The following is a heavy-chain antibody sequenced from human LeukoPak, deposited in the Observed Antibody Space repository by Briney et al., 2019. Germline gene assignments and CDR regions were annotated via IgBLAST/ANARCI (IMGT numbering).Heavy chain of an antibody. Sequence: GGSLRLSCAASGFTFSSYWMHWVRQAPGKGLEWVSYISSSSSTIYYADSVKGRITISRDNAKNSLYLQMNSLRAEDTAVYYCARFSKYSGSPYWGQGTLVTVSS. CDR1: GFTFSSYW. CDR3: ARFSKYSGSPY. D-gene: IGHD1-26*01. V-gene: IGHV3-48*04. J-gene: IGHJ4*02. CDR2: ISSSSSTI.